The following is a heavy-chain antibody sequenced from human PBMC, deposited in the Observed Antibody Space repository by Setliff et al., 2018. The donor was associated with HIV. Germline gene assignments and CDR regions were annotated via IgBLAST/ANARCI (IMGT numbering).Heavy chain of an antibody. CDR3: ARGSDYIWGNYRFPFDY. CDR2: INHSGST. Sequence: PSETLSLTCAVYGGSSRGYYWSWIRQPPGKGLEWIGEINHSGSTNYNPSLKSRVTISVDTSKSQFSLKLSSVTAADTALYYCARGSDYIWGNYRFPFDYWGQGTLVTVSS. D-gene: IGHD3-16*02. J-gene: IGHJ4*02. CDR1: GGSSRGYY. V-gene: IGHV4-34*01.